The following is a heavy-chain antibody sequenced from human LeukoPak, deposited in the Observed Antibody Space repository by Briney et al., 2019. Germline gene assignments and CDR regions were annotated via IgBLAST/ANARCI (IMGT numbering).Heavy chain of an antibody. J-gene: IGHJ4*02. D-gene: IGHD1-1*01. CDR2: IFYPGST. V-gene: IGHV4-39*01. Sequence: SETLSLTCSVSGGSISSSSYFWAWIRQPPGKGLEWIASIFYPGSTYYRPSLNSRLTIFLDTSKNQFSLNLTSVTAADTAVYYCARQEREVTMTGMLTSGFDSWGRGTLVTVSS. CDR1: GGSISSSSYF. CDR3: ARQEREVTMTGMLTSGFDS.